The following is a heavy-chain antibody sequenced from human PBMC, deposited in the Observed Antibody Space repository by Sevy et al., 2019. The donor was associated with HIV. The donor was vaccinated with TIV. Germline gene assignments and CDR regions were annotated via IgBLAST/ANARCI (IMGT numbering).Heavy chain of an antibody. V-gene: IGHV4-59*01. CDR1: GGSISSYY. D-gene: IGHD6-19*01. Sequence: SETLSLTCTVSGGSISSYYWSWIRQPPGKGLEWIGYIYYSGSTNYNPSLKSRVTISVDTSKNQFSLKLSSVTAADTVVYYCARENSSGWLPNYFDYWGQGTLVTVSS. CDR3: ARENSSGWLPNYFDY. CDR2: IYYSGST. J-gene: IGHJ4*02.